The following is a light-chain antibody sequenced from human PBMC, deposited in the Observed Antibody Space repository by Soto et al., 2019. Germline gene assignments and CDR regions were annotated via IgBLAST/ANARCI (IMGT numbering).Light chain of an antibody. CDR3: QQYDYPPLT. V-gene: IGKV1-33*01. J-gene: IGKJ4*01. CDR2: DAS. Sequence: DIQMTQSPSSLSASVGDRVTITCQASQDITNYLNWYQQKPGNAPQLLIYDASNLETGVPSRFSGSGSGTDFTFTISSLQPKDIATYYCQQYDYPPLTFGGGTKVEIE. CDR1: QDITNY.